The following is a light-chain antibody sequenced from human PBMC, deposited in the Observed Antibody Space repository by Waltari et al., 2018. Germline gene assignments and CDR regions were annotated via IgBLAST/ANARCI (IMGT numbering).Light chain of an antibody. CDR3: ASFTGKRIPWV. J-gene: IGLJ3*02. V-gene: IGLV2-14*03. CDR1: STDLNNY. Sequence: QSALTQPASVSGSPGQSITISCTGTSTDLNNYVSWYQQYSGKAPKLLIYDVTYRPSGSSARFSGSRSGNTASLTISGLHSDDEADYYCASFTGKRIPWVFGGGTRLTVL. CDR2: DVT.